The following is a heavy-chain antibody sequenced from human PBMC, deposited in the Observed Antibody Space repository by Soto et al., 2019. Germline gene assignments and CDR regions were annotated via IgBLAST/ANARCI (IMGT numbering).Heavy chain of an antibody. Sequence: PSETLSLTCSVSGGPIRNFYWSWIRQSPGKGPEWIGFVHYGGTTNYNPSLESRVTMSLDMSKSQFSLKLSAMTAADTAVYYCATRPPDGYFFGVFDFWSQGTLVTVSS. D-gene: IGHD1-1*01. CDR2: VHYGGTT. CDR1: GGPIRNFY. J-gene: IGHJ4*02. CDR3: ATRPPDGYFFGVFDF. V-gene: IGHV4-59*01.